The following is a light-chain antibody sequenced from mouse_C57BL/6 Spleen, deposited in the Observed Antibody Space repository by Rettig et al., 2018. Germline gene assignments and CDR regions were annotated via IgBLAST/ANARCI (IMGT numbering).Light chain of an antibody. Sequence: DIVMTQSPSSLTVTAGEKVTMSCKSSQSLLNRGNQKNYFTWYQQTPGQPPKLLIYWASTRESGVPDRFTGSGSGTDFTLTISSVQAVDLAVYYCQNDYSYPLTFGAGTKLELK. CDR2: WAS. J-gene: IGKJ5*01. V-gene: IGKV8-19*01. CDR3: QNDYSYPLT. CDR1: QSLLNRGNQKNY.